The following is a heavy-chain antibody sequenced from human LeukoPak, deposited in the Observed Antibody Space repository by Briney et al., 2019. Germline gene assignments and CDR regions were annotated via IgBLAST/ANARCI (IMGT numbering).Heavy chain of an antibody. Sequence: SETLSLTCAVYGGSFSGYYWSWIRQPPGKGLEWIGEINNSGSTNCNPSHKSRVTVSVDTSKNQFSLKLTSVTAADTAVYYCARARGTVAIDYWGQGTLVTVSS. D-gene: IGHD5-12*01. CDR2: INNSGST. CDR1: GGSFSGYY. CDR3: ARARGTVAIDY. V-gene: IGHV4-34*01. J-gene: IGHJ4*02.